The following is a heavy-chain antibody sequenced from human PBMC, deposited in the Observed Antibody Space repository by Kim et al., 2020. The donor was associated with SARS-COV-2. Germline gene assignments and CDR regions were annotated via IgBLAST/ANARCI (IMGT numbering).Heavy chain of an antibody. CDR3: ATHSSGWPGSFDI. V-gene: IGHV4-59*01. Sequence: TPPLHSRVTISVDTSKNQFSLKLSSVTAADTAVYYCATHSSGWPGSFDIWGQGTMVTVSS. D-gene: IGHD6-19*01. J-gene: IGHJ3*02.